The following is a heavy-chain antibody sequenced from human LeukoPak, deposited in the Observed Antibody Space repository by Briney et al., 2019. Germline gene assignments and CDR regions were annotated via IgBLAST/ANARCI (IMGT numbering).Heavy chain of an antibody. V-gene: IGHV1-2*02. J-gene: IGHJ3*02. Sequence: GASVKVSCKASGYTFTDYYVHWVRQAPGQGLEWMGWINPRSGGTNSAQTFQGRVTMTRDTSISTAYMELSRLRSDDTAVYYCARCYSSGWSPPPPNDDAFDIWAQGTMVTVSS. D-gene: IGHD6-19*01. CDR3: ARCYSSGWSPPPPNDDAFDI. CDR2: INPRSGGT. CDR1: GYTFTDYY.